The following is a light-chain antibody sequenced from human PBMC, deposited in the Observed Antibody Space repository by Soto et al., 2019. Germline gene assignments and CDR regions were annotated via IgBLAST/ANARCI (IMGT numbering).Light chain of an antibody. CDR2: GNN. CDR3: QSYDSSLSGFV. Sequence: QSVLTQPPSVSGAPGQRVIISCTGSSSNIGAHYDVHWYQQLPGTVPKVLIFGNNNRPSGVPDRFSGSKSGTSASLAITGLQAEDEADYYCQSYDSSLSGFVFGTGTKLT. J-gene: IGLJ1*01. CDR1: SSNIGAHYD. V-gene: IGLV1-40*01.